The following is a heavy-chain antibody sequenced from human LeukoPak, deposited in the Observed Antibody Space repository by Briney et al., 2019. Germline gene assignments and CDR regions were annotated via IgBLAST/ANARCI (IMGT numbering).Heavy chain of an antibody. D-gene: IGHD2-2*01. V-gene: IGHV4-31*03. Sequence: SQTLSLACTVSGGSISSGGYYWSRIRQHPGKGLEWIGYIYYSGSTYYNPSLKSRVTISVDTSKNQFSLKLSSVTAADTAVYYCAKGEVPAATWFDPWGQGTLVTVSS. CDR2: IYYSGST. J-gene: IGHJ5*02. CDR1: GGSISSGGYY. CDR3: AKGEVPAATWFDP.